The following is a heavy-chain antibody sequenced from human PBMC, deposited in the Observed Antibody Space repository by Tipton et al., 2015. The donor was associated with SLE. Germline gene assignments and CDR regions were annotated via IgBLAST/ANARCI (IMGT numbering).Heavy chain of an antibody. CDR3: AKDPPDYGMDV. CDR1: GFSFRRNG. Sequence: SLRLSCAASGFSFRRNGMHWVRQAPGKGLEWVAFIPHHEKNQYYADSVRGRFTISRDSYKNILYLQMNSLRHEDTGIYYCAKDPPDYGMDVWGQGTTVTVS. J-gene: IGHJ6*02. CDR2: IPHHEKNQ. V-gene: IGHV3-30*02.